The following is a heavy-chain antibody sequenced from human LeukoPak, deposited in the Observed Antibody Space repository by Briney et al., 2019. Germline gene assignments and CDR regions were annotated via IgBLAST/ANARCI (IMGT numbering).Heavy chain of an antibody. Sequence: PSETLSLTCAVYGGSFSGYYWSWIRQPPGEGLEWIGEINHSGSTNYNPSLKSRVTISVDTSKNQFSLKLSSVTAADTAVYYCARVGYDSSSFDYWGQGTLVTVSS. V-gene: IGHV4-34*01. J-gene: IGHJ4*02. CDR2: INHSGST. D-gene: IGHD3-22*01. CDR3: ARVGYDSSSFDY. CDR1: GGSFSGYY.